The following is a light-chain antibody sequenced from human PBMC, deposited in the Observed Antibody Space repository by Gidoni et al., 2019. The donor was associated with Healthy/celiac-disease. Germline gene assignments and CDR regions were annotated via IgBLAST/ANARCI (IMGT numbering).Light chain of an antibody. V-gene: IGLV3-21*04. Sequence: SYVLTQPPSVSVAPGKTARITCWGNNIGSKSVHWYQQKPGQAPVLVIYYDSDRPSGIPERFSGSNSGNTATLTISRVEAGDEADYYCQVWDSSSDHRVVFGGGTKLTVL. CDR1: NIGSKS. CDR3: QVWDSSSDHRVV. CDR2: YDS. J-gene: IGLJ2*01.